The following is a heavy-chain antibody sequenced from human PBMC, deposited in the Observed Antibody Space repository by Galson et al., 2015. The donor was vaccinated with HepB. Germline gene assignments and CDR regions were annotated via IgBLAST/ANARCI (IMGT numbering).Heavy chain of an antibody. CDR2: INHSGST. V-gene: IGHV4-34*01. Sequence: ETLSLTCAVYGGSFSGYYWSWIRQPPGKGLEWIGEINHSGSTNYNPSLKSRVTISVDTSKNQFSLSLTSVTAADTAVYYCARGKWLRSAIDYWGQGTLVTVSS. CDR3: ARGKWLRSAIDY. D-gene: IGHD5-12*01. CDR1: GGSFSGYY. J-gene: IGHJ4*02.